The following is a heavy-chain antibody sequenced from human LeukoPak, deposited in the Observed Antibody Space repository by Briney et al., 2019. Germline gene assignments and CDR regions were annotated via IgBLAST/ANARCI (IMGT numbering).Heavy chain of an antibody. CDR2: ISAYNGNT. CDR3: ARDLRFLEWLFMDV. V-gene: IGHV1-18*01. Sequence: EASVKVSCKASGYTFTSYGISWVRQAPGQGLEWMGWISAYNGNTNYAQKLQGRVTMTTDTSTSTAYMELRSLRSDDTAVYYCARDLRFLEWLFMDVWGQGTTVTVSS. D-gene: IGHD3-3*01. J-gene: IGHJ6*02. CDR1: GYTFTSYG.